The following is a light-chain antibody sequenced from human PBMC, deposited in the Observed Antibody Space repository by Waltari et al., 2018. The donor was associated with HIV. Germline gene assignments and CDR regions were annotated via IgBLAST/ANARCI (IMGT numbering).Light chain of an antibody. V-gene: IGLV1-51*01. Sequence: QSALTQPPSVSAAPGQKVTISCSGSASNIGTFYVSWYQQFPGTPPKLIIFDHDQRHSGVPDRFSASKSGTSATLDITGLQTGDEADYYCGTWDASLNLAGVFGGGTRLTVL. CDR2: DHD. CDR1: ASNIGTFY. CDR3: GTWDASLNLAGV. J-gene: IGLJ3*02.